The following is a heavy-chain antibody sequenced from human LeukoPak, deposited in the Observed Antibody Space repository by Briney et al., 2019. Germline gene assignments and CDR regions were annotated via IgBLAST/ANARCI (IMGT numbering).Heavy chain of an antibody. Sequence: GASVKVSCKASGYTFTDYYIHLVRQAPGQALEWMGWINPNSGDTKYPQKFQDRVTTTRDTSTTTAYMDLTRLKSEDTAVYYCARSERRLDISHNYYPMDVWGQGTTVTVSS. D-gene: IGHD1-1*01. CDR1: GYTFTDYY. CDR3: ARSERRLDISHNYYPMDV. J-gene: IGHJ6*02. CDR2: INPNSGDT. V-gene: IGHV1-2*02.